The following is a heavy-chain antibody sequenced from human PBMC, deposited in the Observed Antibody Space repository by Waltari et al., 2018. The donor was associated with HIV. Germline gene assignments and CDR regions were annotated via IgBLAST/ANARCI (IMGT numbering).Heavy chain of an antibody. CDR2: IDDSGSV. CDR3: AKKDLFGGTRGWFDP. CDR1: GESLRGYY. V-gene: IGHV4-34*01. D-gene: IGHD3-10*01. J-gene: IGHJ5*02. Sequence: QVRLHQWGAGLLKPSDTLSLTCAVYGESLRGYYWAWIRQPPGKGLQWIGEIDDSGSVHHDPSLKSRVAMSVDTYKNQFSLKLRSVTAADTAVYYCAKKDLFGGTRGWFDPWGQGTSVVVSS.